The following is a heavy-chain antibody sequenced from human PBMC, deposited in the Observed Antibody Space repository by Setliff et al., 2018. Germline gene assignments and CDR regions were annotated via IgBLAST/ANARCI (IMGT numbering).Heavy chain of an antibody. J-gene: IGHJ4*02. CDR1: GFTISDHY. V-gene: IGHV3-72*01. CDR3: VRDLHWGFDY. Sequence: GGSLRLSCAASGFTISDHYMDWVRQAPGKGLEWVGRTRNKAHSYTTEYAASVKGRFTISRDDSKNSLFLQMNSLRAEDTAVYYCVRDLHWGFDYWGLGTLVTVSS. D-gene: IGHD7-27*01. CDR2: TRNKAHSYTT.